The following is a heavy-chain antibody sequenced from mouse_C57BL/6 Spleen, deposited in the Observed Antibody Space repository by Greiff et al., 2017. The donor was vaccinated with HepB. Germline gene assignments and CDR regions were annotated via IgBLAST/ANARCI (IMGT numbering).Heavy chain of an antibody. J-gene: IGHJ2*01. CDR2: IDPSDSYT. V-gene: IGHV1-50*01. CDR3: ARCYGSSLYYFDY. Sequence: VQLQQPGAELVKPGASVKLSCKASGYTFTSYWMQWVKQRPGQGLEWIGEIDPSDSYTNYNQKFKGKATLTVDTSSSTAYMQLSSLTSEDSAVYYCARCYGSSLYYFDYWGQGTTLTVSS. D-gene: IGHD1-1*01. CDR1: GYTFTSYW.